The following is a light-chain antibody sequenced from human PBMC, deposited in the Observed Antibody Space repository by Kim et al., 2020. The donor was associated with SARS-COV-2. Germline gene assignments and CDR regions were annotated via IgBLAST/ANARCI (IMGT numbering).Light chain of an antibody. Sequence: LAPGERATLSCRASRSVSRSYLAWSQQKPGQAPRLLIYGASSRATGIPDRFSGSGSGTDFTLTISRLEPEDFAVYYCQQYGSSRTFGQGTRLEIK. J-gene: IGKJ5*01. V-gene: IGKV3-20*01. CDR2: GAS. CDR1: RSVSRSY. CDR3: QQYGSSRT.